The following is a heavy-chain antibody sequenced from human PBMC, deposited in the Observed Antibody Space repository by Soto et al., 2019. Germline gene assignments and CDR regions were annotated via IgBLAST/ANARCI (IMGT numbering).Heavy chain of an antibody. D-gene: IGHD5-12*01. CDR2: INPSGDFS. J-gene: IGHJ6*03. CDR1: GFTFNNYP. CDR3: ARGSLLGGYAYYYYMDV. V-gene: IGHV3-23*01. Sequence: GGSLRLSCAASGFTFNNYPMGWVRQVPGKGLEWVSAINPSGDFSHNGNSVKGRFTTSRDNSKNTLYLQMNSLRAEDTAVYYCARGSLLGGYAYYYYMDVWGKGTTVTVSS.